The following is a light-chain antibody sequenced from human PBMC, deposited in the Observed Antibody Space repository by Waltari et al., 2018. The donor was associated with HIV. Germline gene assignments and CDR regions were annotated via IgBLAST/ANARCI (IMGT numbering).Light chain of an antibody. CDR3: ASFTSGRLNV. Sequence: QSALTQPASVSGSPGQSITISCTGTSSDVGAYEYVSWYQQHPGKVPKLLIYDVYNRPSRISNRVSGPKSGNTASLTISGLQAEDEAAYYCASFTSGRLNVFGTGTKVTVL. CDR2: DVY. CDR1: SSDVGAYEY. V-gene: IGLV2-14*03. J-gene: IGLJ1*01.